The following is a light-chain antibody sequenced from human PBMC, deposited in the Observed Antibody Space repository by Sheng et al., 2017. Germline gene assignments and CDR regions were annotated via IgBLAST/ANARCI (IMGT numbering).Light chain of an antibody. J-gene: IGKJ3*01. CDR3: QQYGTSPGLFT. CDR2: GAS. CDR1: QSVSSDY. Sequence: EIVLTQSPGTLSLSPGERATLSCRASQSVSSDYLAWYQQRPGQAPRLLIFGASMRAPGIPLRFSGSGSGTHFTLTISRLEPDDFAVYYCQQYGTSPGLFTFGPGTKVDIK. V-gene: IGKV3-20*01.